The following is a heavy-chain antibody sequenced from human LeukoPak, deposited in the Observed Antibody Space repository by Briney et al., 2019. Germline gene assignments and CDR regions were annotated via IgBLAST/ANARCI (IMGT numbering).Heavy chain of an antibody. CDR3: ARRTEYSSSSDDY. V-gene: IGHV4-39*01. Sequence: SETLSLTCTVSGGSISSSSYYWGWIRQPPGKGLEWIRSIYYSGSTYYNPSLKSRVTISVDTSKNQFSLKLSSVTAADTAVYYCARRTEYSSSSDDYWGQGTLVTVSS. CDR2: IYYSGST. J-gene: IGHJ4*02. D-gene: IGHD6-6*01. CDR1: GGSISSSSYY.